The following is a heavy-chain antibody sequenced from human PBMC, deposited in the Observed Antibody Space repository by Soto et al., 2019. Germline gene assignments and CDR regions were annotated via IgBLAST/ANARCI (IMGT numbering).Heavy chain of an antibody. CDR3: ARDGRGTTSRYFAH. V-gene: IGHV1-69*02. CDR2: VIPVLGVA. J-gene: IGHJ4*02. CDR1: GGTFTSYA. Sequence: QVQLVQSGAEVQKPGSSVKVSCKASGGTFTSYAFNWVRQAPGRGLEWMGRVIPVLGVADYAQHFQDRVTITADKSTSTVYMELSRLRSEDTALYSCARDGRGTTSRYFAHWGQGTRVTVS. D-gene: IGHD3-10*01.